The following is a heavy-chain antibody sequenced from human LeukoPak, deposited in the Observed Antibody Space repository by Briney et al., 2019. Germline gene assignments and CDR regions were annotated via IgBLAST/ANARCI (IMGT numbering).Heavy chain of an antibody. Sequence: SETLSLTCTVSGGSISSGSYYWSWIRQPAGKGLEWIGRIYTSGSTNYNPSLKSRVTISVDTSKNQFSLKLSSVTAADTAVYYCARGPVQETMVRGVTLRRVDMDVWGKGTTVTVSS. CDR3: ARGPVQETMVRGVTLRRVDMDV. D-gene: IGHD3-10*01. CDR1: GGSISSGSYY. V-gene: IGHV4-61*02. CDR2: IYTSGST. J-gene: IGHJ6*04.